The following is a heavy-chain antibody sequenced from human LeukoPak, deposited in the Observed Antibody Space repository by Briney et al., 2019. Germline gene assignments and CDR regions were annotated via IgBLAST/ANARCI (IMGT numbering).Heavy chain of an antibody. D-gene: IGHD6-6*01. CDR1: GFTFSDYG. J-gene: IGHJ3*02. V-gene: IGHV3-30*18. CDR3: AKDSGGVWGSSSSVSSLDDAFDI. Sequence: PGGSLRLSCAASGFTFSDYGIHWVRQAPGKGLEWVALISYDGSHKDYTDSEKGRFTISRDNSKNTLYLQMNSLRAEDTAVYYCAKDSGGVWGSSSSVSSLDDAFDIWGQGTMVTVSS. CDR2: ISYDGSHK.